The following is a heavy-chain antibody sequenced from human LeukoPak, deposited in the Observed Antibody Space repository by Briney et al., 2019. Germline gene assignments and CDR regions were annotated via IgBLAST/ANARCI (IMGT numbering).Heavy chain of an antibody. CDR2: IIPIFGTA. V-gene: IGHV1-69*13. J-gene: IGHJ4*02. CDR1: GYTFTSYG. Sequence: SVKVSCKASGYTFTSYGISWVRQAPGQGLEWMGGIIPIFGTANYAQKFQGRVTITADESTSTAYMELSSLRSDDTAVYYCARGMKAAAGKWGQGTLVTVSS. D-gene: IGHD6-13*01. CDR3: ARGMKAAAGK.